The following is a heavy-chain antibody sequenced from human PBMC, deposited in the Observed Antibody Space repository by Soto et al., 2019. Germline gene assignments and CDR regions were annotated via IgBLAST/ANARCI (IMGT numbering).Heavy chain of an antibody. CDR3: ARVRCSSTSCYPLVFDY. CDR2: IYYSGST. Sequence: QVQLQESGPGLVKPSETLSLTCTVSGGSVSSGSYYWSWIRQPPGKGLEWIGHIYYSGSTNYNPALKSRVSISVDTSKNQFSLKLSSVTAAETAVYYCARVRCSSTSCYPLVFDYWGQGTLFTVSS. CDR1: GGSVSSGSYY. J-gene: IGHJ4*02. D-gene: IGHD2-2*01. V-gene: IGHV4-61*01.